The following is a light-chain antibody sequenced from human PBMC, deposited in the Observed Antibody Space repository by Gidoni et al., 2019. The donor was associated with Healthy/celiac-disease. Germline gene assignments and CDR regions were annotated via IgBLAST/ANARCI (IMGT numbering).Light chain of an antibody. CDR2: EDS. Sequence: SYVLTPPPSVSVDPGQTARITGGGNNSGSKSVHWYQQKPGQAPVLVGYEDSDRPSGIPERFSGSNSGNTATLTISRVEAGDEADYYCQVWDSSSDHPVFGGGTKLTVL. CDR3: QVWDSSSDHPV. CDR1: NSGSKS. J-gene: IGLJ2*01. V-gene: IGLV3-21*02.